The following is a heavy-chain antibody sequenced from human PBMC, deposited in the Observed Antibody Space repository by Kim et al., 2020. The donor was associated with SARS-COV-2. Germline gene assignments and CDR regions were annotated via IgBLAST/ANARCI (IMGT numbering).Heavy chain of an antibody. D-gene: IGHD4-17*01. V-gene: IGHV3-7*01. Sequence: GGSLRLSCASSGFIFRGFWMSWVRQAPGRGIEWVANINQDGSDAFYVDSVKGRFTISSNNTKKSLYRQMSSLRVADSAVYYWARVLGDSGDYSYNWFHPWGQGTLVTVSS. J-gene: IGHJ5*02. CDR1: GFIFRGFW. CDR3: ARVLGDSGDYSYNWFHP. CDR2: INQDGSDA.